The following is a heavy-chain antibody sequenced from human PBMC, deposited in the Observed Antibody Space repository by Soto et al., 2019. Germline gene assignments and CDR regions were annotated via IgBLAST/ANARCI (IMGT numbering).Heavy chain of an antibody. V-gene: IGHV3-30*18. D-gene: IGHD2-15*01. Sequence: GGSLRLSCAASGFTFNNYGMNWVRQAPGKGLEWVAIISNDGSNKYYIESVRGRFTISRDNSKNMLFLQMNSLRVEDTAVYFCTKDGRFDSDGSLYYYYYGMDIWGQGTTVTVSS. CDR2: ISNDGSNK. CDR3: TKDGRFDSDGSLYYYYYGMDI. J-gene: IGHJ6*02. CDR1: GFTFNNYG.